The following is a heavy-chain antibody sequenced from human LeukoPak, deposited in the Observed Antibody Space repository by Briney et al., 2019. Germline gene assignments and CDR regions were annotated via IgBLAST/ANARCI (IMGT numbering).Heavy chain of an antibody. V-gene: IGHV1-46*01. Sequence: ASVKDSCKASGYTFTSYYMHWVRQAPGQGLEWMGIINPSGGSTSYAQKLQGSVTITTDTSTSTAYMELRRPRSDDTAVFYCPRALVEGVGAPGAYWGQGALVTVSS. CDR1: GYTFTSYY. CDR2: INPSGGST. J-gene: IGHJ4*02. CDR3: PRALVEGVGAPGAY. D-gene: IGHD1-26*01.